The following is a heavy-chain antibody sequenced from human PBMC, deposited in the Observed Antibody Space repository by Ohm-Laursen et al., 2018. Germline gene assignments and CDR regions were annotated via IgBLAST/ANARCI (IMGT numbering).Heavy chain of an antibody. CDR2: IYTSGST. J-gene: IGHJ4*02. V-gene: IGHV4-4*07. CDR1: GGSISSYY. CDR3: ARDRDSSGYYRFDY. Sequence: GTLSLTCTVSGGSISSYYWSWIRQPAGKGLEWIGRIYTSGSTNYNPSLKSRVTMSVDTSKNQFSLKLSSVTAADTAVYYCARDRDSSGYYRFDYWGQGTLVTVSS. D-gene: IGHD3-22*01.